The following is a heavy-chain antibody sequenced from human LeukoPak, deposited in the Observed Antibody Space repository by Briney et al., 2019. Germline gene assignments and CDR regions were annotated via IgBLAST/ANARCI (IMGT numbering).Heavy chain of an antibody. V-gene: IGHV3-21*01. J-gene: IGHJ3*02. CDR3: ARRQRHTVTTKYAFDI. D-gene: IGHD4-17*01. Sequence: SGGSLRLCCAASGLTFSSYSMNWVRQAPGKGLEWVSSISSSSSYIYYADSVKGRFTISRDNAKNSLYLQMNSLRAEDTAVYYCARRQRHTVTTKYAFDIWGQGTMVTVSS. CDR1: GLTFSSYS. CDR2: ISSSSSYI.